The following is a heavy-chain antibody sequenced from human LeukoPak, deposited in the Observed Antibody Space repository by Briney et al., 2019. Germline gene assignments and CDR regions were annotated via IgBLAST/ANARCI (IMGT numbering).Heavy chain of an antibody. J-gene: IGHJ5*02. CDR2: IYTSGST. D-gene: IGHD2-15*01. Sequence: SQTLSLTCTVSGGSISSGSYYWSWIRQPAGKGLEWIGRIYTSGSTNYNPSLKSRVTISVDTSKNQFSLKLSSVTAADTAVYYCAREIVVVVAATWFDPWGQGTLVTVPS. V-gene: IGHV4-61*02. CDR3: AREIVVVVAATWFDP. CDR1: GGSISSGSYY.